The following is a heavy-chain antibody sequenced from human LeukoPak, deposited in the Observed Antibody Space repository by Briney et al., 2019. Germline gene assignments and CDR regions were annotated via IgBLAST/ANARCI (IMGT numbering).Heavy chain of an antibody. CDR1: GFTFSSYE. D-gene: IGHD5-12*01. J-gene: IGHJ5*02. CDR2: ISSSGSTI. Sequence: GGSLRLSCAASGFTFSSYEMNWVRQAPGKGLEWVSYISSSGSTIYYADSVKGRFTISRDNAKNSLYLQMNSLRAEDTAVYYCARYHDYLGWFDPWGQGTLVTVSS. CDR3: ARYHDYLGWFDP. V-gene: IGHV3-48*03.